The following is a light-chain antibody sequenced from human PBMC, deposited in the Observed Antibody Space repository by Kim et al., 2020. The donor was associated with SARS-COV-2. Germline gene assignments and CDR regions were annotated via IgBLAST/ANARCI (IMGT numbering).Light chain of an antibody. J-gene: IGLJ2*01. V-gene: IGLV1-40*01. Sequence: RVTISCTGSSSNIGACYDVHWYQQLPGTAPKLLIYGNSNRPSGVPDRFSGSKSGTSASLAITGLQAEDEADYYCQSYDSSLSGPVVFGGGTKLTVL. CDR1: SSNIGACYD. CDR2: GNS. CDR3: QSYDSSLSGPVV.